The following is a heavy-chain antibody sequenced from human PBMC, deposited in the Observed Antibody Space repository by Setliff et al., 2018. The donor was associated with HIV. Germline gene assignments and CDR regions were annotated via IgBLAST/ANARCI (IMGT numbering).Heavy chain of an antibody. CDR2: IIPIFNIA. CDR3: AGGWSENTVMVQVEYFRH. Sequence: ASVKVSCKASGGTFNSYTVSWVRQAPGQGLEWMGGIIPIFNIANYAQNFQGRVTITADISTTTAYMELRSLRSEDTAVYYCAGGWSENTVMVQVEYFRHWGQGTLVTVSS. V-gene: IGHV1-69*10. CDR1: GGTFNSYT. J-gene: IGHJ1*01. D-gene: IGHD5-18*01.